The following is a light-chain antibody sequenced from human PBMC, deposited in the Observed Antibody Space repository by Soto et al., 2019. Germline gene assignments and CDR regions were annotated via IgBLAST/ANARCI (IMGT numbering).Light chain of an antibody. CDR1: QSISSW. J-gene: IGKJ1*01. Sequence: DIQMTHSPSTLSASVGDRVTITCRASQSISSWLAWYQQKPGKAPKLLIYGASTLESGVPSRFSGSGSGTEFTLTISSLQPDDFATYYCQQYNSYSEAFGQGTKVDI. CDR3: QQYNSYSEA. CDR2: GAS. V-gene: IGKV1-5*01.